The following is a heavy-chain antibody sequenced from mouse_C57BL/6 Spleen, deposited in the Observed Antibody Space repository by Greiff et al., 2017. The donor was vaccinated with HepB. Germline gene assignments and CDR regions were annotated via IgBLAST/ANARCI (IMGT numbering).Heavy chain of an antibody. D-gene: IGHD2-3*01. V-gene: IGHV1-15*01. CDR3: TRSRDGYYWYFDV. CDR2: IDPETGGT. J-gene: IGHJ1*03. Sequence: VKLMESGAELVRPGASVTLSCKASGYTFTDYEMHWVKQTPVHGLEWIGAIDPETGGTAYNQKFKGKAILTADKSSSTAYMELRSLTSEDSAVYYCTRSRDGYYWYFDVWGTGTTVTVSS. CDR1: GYTFTDYE.